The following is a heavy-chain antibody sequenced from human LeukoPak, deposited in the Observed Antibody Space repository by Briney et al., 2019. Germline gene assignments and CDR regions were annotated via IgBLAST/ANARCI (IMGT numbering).Heavy chain of an antibody. Sequence: SETLSLTCTVSGGSISNGGYYWSWRRQHPGKGQEWIGYIYDSGTTYYNPAPQSRVTISVDTSDNQFSLKLRSLTAADTAVYYCARGGDRRGFDYWGQGTLVTVSS. J-gene: IGHJ4*02. CDR2: IYDSGTT. CDR3: ARGGDRRGFDY. V-gene: IGHV4-31*03. D-gene: IGHD1-14*01. CDR1: GGSISNGGYY.